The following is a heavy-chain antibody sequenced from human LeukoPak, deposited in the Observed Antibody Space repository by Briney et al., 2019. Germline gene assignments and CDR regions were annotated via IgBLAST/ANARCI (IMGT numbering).Heavy chain of an antibody. V-gene: IGHV3-74*01. J-gene: IGHJ4*02. Sequence: PGGSLRLSCAASGFTFSGYWMHWVRQAPGKGLMWVSRINSDGSSTSYEDSVKGRFTISRDNAKNTPFLQMNSLRAEDTAVYYCARGAGYSYGPLHYWGQGTLVTVSS. CDR3: ARGAGYSYGPLHY. D-gene: IGHD5-18*01. CDR2: INSDGSST. CDR1: GFTFSGYW.